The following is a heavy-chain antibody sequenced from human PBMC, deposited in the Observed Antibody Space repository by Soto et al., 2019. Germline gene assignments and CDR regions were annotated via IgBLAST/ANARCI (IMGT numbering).Heavy chain of an antibody. Sequence: ASVKVSCKASGYTFTSYGISWVRQAPGQRLEWMEWISAYNGNTNYAQKIQGRVTMTRNTSISTAYMELSSLRSEDTAVYYCARGASSSWNGYYYYYYMDVWGKGTTVTVSS. CDR1: GYTFTSYG. CDR2: ISAYNGNT. V-gene: IGHV1-18*01. CDR3: ARGASSSWNGYYYYYYMDV. D-gene: IGHD6-13*01. J-gene: IGHJ6*03.